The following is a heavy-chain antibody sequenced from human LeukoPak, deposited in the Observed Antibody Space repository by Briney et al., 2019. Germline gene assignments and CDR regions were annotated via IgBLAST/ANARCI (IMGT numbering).Heavy chain of an antibody. D-gene: IGHD1-26*01. CDR2: IYYSGST. V-gene: IGHV4-59*08. CDR1: GGSISSYY. Sequence: PSETLSLTCTVSGGSISSYYWSWIRQPPGKGLEWIGYIYYSGSTNYNPSLKSRVTISVDTSKNQFSLKLSSVTAADTAVYYCARHRRGSYYYFDYWGQGTLVTVSS. J-gene: IGHJ4*02. CDR3: ARHRRGSYYYFDY.